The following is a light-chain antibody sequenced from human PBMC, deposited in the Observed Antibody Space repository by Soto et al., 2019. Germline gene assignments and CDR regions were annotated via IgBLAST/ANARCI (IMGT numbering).Light chain of an antibody. CDR3: KQYCSSPRT. V-gene: IGKV3-20*01. CDR1: QSVSSSS. Sequence: EIVLTQSPGTLSLSPGDRATLSCRASQSVSSSSLAWYQQKPGQAPRLLIYGASIRATGIPDRFSGSGSATDFTLSISRLEREDFAVYYCKQYCSSPRTFGQGTKVEIK. CDR2: GAS. J-gene: IGKJ1*01.